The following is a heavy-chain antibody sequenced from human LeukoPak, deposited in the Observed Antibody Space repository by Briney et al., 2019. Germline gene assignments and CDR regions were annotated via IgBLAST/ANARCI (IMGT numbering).Heavy chain of an antibody. Sequence: GRSLRLSCAASGFTFSSYAMHWVRQAPGKGLKWVAVISYDGSNKYYADSVKGRFTISRDNSKNTLYLQMNSLRAEDTAVYYCARSFHLAAAGHYWGQGTLVTVSS. D-gene: IGHD6-13*01. J-gene: IGHJ4*02. CDR2: ISYDGSNK. CDR1: GFTFSSYA. V-gene: IGHV3-30*04. CDR3: ARSFHLAAAGHY.